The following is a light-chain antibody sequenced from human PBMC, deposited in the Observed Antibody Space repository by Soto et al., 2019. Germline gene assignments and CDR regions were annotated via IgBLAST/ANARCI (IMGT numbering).Light chain of an antibody. CDR2: DTS. CDR1: QSVSSY. Sequence: IVLTQSPATLSLSPWERATLSCRASQSVSSYLAWYQQKPGQAPRLLIYDTSKRATGIPDRFSGSGSGTDFTLTISRLEPEDFAVYYCQQYQNSPRTFGQGTKVDIK. V-gene: IGKV3-11*01. J-gene: IGKJ1*01. CDR3: QQYQNSPRT.